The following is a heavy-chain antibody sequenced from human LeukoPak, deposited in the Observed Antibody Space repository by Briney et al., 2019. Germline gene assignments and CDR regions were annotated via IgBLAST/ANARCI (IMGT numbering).Heavy chain of an antibody. CDR2: ISYSSSYT. CDR1: GFTFSSSA. J-gene: IGHJ4*02. V-gene: IGHV3-23*01. Sequence: GGSLRLSCAASGFTFSSSAMIWVRQAPGKGLEWVSAISYSSSYTYYADSVKGRFTISRDNSKNTLYLQMNSLRAEDTAVYYCARDGTTITMTSEPYWGQGTLVTVSS. D-gene: IGHD3-3*01. CDR3: ARDGTTITMTSEPY.